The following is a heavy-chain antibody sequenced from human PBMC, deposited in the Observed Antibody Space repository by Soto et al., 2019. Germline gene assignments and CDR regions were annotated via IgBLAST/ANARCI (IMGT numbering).Heavy chain of an antibody. J-gene: IGHJ6*03. V-gene: IGHV1-46*03. D-gene: IGHD5-12*01. Sequence: ASVKVSCKASGYTFTSYYMHWVRQAPGQGLEWMGIINPSGGSTSYAQKFQGRVTMTRDTSTSTVYMELSSLRSEDTAVYYCAREYSGYASLNYYYYYMAGWGKGTTLTVSS. CDR1: GYTFTSYY. CDR3: AREYSGYASLNYYYYYMAG. CDR2: INPSGGST.